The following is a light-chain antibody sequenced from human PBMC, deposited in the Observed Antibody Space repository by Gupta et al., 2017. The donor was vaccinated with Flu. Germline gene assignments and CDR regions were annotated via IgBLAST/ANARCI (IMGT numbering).Light chain of an antibody. CDR1: QDISTW. V-gene: IGKV1-12*01. CDR2: GAS. Sequence: DIQLTQSPSVVSASVGDTVTITCRASQDISTWLAWYQQTPGKAPNVLIYGASALQTGVPSRFSGSGSGTIFSLTISNPQPEDFAVYYCQQANSFPITFGQGTRLEIK. J-gene: IGKJ5*01. CDR3: QQANSFPIT.